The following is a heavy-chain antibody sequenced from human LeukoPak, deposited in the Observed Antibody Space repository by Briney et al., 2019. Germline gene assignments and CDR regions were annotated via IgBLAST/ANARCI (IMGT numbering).Heavy chain of an antibody. J-gene: IGHJ4*02. Sequence: SETLSLTCIVSGGSISSNNYYWAWIRRPPGKGLEWIGSIYYSGSTYYNPSLKSRVTISVDTSKNHFSLKLSSVTAADTAVYYCAYGGNSRVLFYWGQGTLLTVSS. CDR3: AYGGNSRVLFY. D-gene: IGHD4-23*01. CDR1: GGSISSNNYY. V-gene: IGHV4-39*02. CDR2: IYYSGST.